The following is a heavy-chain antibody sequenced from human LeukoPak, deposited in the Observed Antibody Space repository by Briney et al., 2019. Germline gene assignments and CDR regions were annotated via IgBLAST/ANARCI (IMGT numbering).Heavy chain of an antibody. V-gene: IGHV3-21*01. CDR2: ISSTSAHI. J-gene: IGHJ3*02. D-gene: IGHD2-2*01. CDR3: TSRYCTTTNCYSFDN. Sequence: PGGSLRLSCAASRFTFSTYSMNWVRQAPGKGLEWVSSISSTSAHIFYADSVKGRFSISRDNAKNSLYLQMNSLRVEDAAVYYCTSRYCTTTNCYSFDNWGHGTLVTVSS. CDR1: RFTFSTYS.